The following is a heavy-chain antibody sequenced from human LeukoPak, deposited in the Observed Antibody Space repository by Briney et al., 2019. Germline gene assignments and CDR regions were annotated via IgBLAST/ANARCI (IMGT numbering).Heavy chain of an antibody. D-gene: IGHD3-16*02. J-gene: IGHJ4*02. CDR2: INPSTGGT. CDR1: GYTFIDYY. CDR3: ARDHSIMITFGGVIASNDY. Sequence: ASVKVSCKTSGYTFIDYYVHWIRQAPGQGLVWMGRINPSTGGTDFAQKFQGKVSMTRDTSISTAYMELSRLGSDDTAVYYCARDHSIMITFGGVIASNDYWGQGTLVTVSS. V-gene: IGHV1-2*06.